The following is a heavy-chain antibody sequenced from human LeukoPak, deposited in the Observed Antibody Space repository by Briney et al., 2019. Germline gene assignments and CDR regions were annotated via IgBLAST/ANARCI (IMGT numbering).Heavy chain of an antibody. CDR1: GFTFSDYY. Sequence: GGSLRLSCAASGFTFSDYYMSWVRQAPGEGLEWVSAISGSVGSTYYADSVKGRLTISRDNSKNTLYMQMNSLRAEDTAVYYCAKGYYYESSGYSPLSYIDYWGQGTLVTVSS. J-gene: IGHJ4*02. D-gene: IGHD3-22*01. CDR2: ISGSVGST. CDR3: AKGYYYESSGYSPLSYIDY. V-gene: IGHV3-23*01.